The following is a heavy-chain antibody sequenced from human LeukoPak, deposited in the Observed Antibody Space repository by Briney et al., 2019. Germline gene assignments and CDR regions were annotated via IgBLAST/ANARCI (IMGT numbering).Heavy chain of an antibody. D-gene: IGHD7-27*01. Sequence: GGSLRLSCAASGFTFSNYWIHWVRQAPGKGLVWVSRINPDGSTTSCADSVKGRFTISRDNAKNTLYLQMNSLRAEDTAVYYCARDLTGDLDYWGQGTLVTVSS. V-gene: IGHV3-74*01. CDR2: INPDGSTT. CDR1: GFTFSNYW. J-gene: IGHJ4*02. CDR3: ARDLTGDLDY.